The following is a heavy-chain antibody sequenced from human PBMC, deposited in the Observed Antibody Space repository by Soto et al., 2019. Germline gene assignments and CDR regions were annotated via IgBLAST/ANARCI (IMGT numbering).Heavy chain of an antibody. V-gene: IGHV1-69*02. Sequence: QVQLVQSGAEVKKPGSSVKVSCKASGGTFSSYTISWVRQAPGQGLEWMGRIIPILGIANYAQKFQGRVTITADKSTSTAYMELSSLRSEDTAVYYCARADGYYSPYGMDVWGQGTTVTVSS. CDR3: ARADGYYSPYGMDV. J-gene: IGHJ6*02. CDR2: IIPILGIA. D-gene: IGHD4-17*01. CDR1: GGTFSSYT.